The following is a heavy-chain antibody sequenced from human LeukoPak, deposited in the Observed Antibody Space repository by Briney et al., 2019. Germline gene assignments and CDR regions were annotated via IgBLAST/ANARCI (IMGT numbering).Heavy chain of an antibody. V-gene: IGHV1-69*05. CDR2: IIPIFGTA. Sequence: ASVKVSCKASGGTFSSYAISWVRQAPGQGLEWMGGIIPIFGTANYAQKFQGRVTITTDEPTSTAYMELSSLRSEDTAVYYCARDHTLWSGYRGYMDVWGKGTTVTVSS. D-gene: IGHD3-3*01. CDR3: ARDHTLWSGYRGYMDV. J-gene: IGHJ6*03. CDR1: GGTFSSYA.